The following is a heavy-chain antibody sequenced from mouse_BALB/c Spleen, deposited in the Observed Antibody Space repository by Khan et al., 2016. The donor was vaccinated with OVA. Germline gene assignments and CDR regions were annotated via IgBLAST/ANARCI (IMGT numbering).Heavy chain of an antibody. Sequence: EVELVESGGGLVEPGGSLKLSCAASGFTFSSFVMSWVRQTPEKRLEWVATISSAATYTYYPDSVKGRFTISRDNAKNTLNLQMNRLRSDDTAIYYCTNGNEGGFAYWGQGTLVTVST. D-gene: IGHD1-1*01. CDR2: ISSAATYT. J-gene: IGHJ3*01. V-gene: IGHV5-9-1*01. CDR1: GFTFSSFV. CDR3: TNGNEGGFAY.